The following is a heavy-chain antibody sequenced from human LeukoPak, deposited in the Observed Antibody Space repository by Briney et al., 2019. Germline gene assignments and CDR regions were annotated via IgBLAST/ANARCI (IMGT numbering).Heavy chain of an antibody. Sequence: GGSLRLSCAASGFTFSSYWMSWVRQAPGKGLEWVANIKQDGSEKYYVDSVKGRFTISRDSAKNSLYLQMNSLRAEDTAVYYCARDGGSSVLMVYAPFDYWGQGTLVTVSS. J-gene: IGHJ4*02. CDR3: ARDGGSSVLMVYAPFDY. CDR2: IKQDGSEK. V-gene: IGHV3-7*03. CDR1: GFTFSSYW. D-gene: IGHD2-8*01.